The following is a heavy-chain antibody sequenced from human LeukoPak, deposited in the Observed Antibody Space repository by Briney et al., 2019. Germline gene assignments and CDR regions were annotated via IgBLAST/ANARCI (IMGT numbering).Heavy chain of an antibody. J-gene: IGHJ5*02. CDR2: IIPIFGTA. CDR1: GGTLSSYA. D-gene: IGHD6-13*01. CDR3: ARDNRGKQQLVPLRWFDP. Sequence: SVKVSCKASGGTLSSYAISWVRQAPGQGLEWMGGIIPIFGTANYAQKFQGRVTITTDESTSTAYMELSSLRSEDTAVYYCARDNRGKQQLVPLRWFDPWGQGTLVTVSS. V-gene: IGHV1-69*05.